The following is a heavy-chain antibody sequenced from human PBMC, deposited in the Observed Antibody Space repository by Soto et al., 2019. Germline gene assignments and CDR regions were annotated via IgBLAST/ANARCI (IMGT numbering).Heavy chain of an antibody. CDR1: GGSISSSSYY. CDR2: IYYSGST. J-gene: IGHJ6*02. CDR3: ARDPNDSSVYYHHYYYGMDV. V-gene: IGHV4-39*02. Sequence: PSETLSLTCTVSGGSISSSSYYWGWIRQPPGKGLEWIGSIYYSGSTYYNPSLKSRVTISVDTSKNQFSLKLSSVTAADTAVYYCARDPNDSSVYYHHYYYGMDVWGQGTTVTVSS. D-gene: IGHD3-22*01.